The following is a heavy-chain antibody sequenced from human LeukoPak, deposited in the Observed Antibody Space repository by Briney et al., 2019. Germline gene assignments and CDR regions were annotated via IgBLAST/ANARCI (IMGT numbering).Heavy chain of an antibody. V-gene: IGHV3-30*18. CDR1: GFTFSSYG. Sequence: GGSLRLSCAASGFTFSSYGMHWVRQAPGKGLEWVAVISYDGSNKYYADSVKGRFTISRDNSKNTLYLQMNSLRAEDTAVYYCAKVISLLWFGEFDYWGQGTLVTVSS. J-gene: IGHJ4*02. CDR2: ISYDGSNK. CDR3: AKVISLLWFGEFDY. D-gene: IGHD3-10*01.